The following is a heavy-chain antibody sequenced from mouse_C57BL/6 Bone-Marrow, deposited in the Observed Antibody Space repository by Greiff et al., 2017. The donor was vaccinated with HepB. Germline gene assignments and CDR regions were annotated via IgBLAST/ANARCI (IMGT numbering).Heavy chain of an antibody. CDR3: ARPFYYSNFPLAMDY. CDR2: INPYNGGT. Sequence: VQLKESGPVLVKPGASVKMSCKASGYTFTDYYMNWVKQSHGKSLEWIGVINPYNGGTSYNQKFKGKATLTVDKSSSTAYMELNSLTSEDSAVYYCARPFYYSNFPLAMDYWGQGTSVTGSS. J-gene: IGHJ4*01. D-gene: IGHD2-5*01. V-gene: IGHV1-19*01. CDR1: GYTFTDYY.